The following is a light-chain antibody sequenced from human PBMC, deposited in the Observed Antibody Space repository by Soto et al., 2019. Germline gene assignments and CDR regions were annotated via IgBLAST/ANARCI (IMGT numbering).Light chain of an antibody. J-gene: IGKJ5*01. Sequence: EIVMTQSPGILSVSPGERATLSSRASQSVSSNLAWYQQKPGQAPRLLIYDSSTRATGIPARFSGSESGTEFTLTISSLQSEDFAVYYCHHYHNWPMTFGQGTRLENK. CDR2: DSS. CDR1: QSVSSN. CDR3: HHYHNWPMT. V-gene: IGKV3-15*01.